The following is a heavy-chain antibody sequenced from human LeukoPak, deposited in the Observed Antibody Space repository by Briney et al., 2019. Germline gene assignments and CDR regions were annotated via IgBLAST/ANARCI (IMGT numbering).Heavy chain of an antibody. Sequence: GGSLSLSCAASGLTFDDYAMHWVRQAPGKGLEWVSGISWNSGSIGYADSVKGRFTISRDNAKNSLYLQMSSLRAEDTALYYCAKGEQQLAYGMDVWGQGTTVTVSS. CDR1: GLTFDDYA. D-gene: IGHD6-13*01. CDR2: ISWNSGSI. J-gene: IGHJ6*02. V-gene: IGHV3-9*01. CDR3: AKGEQQLAYGMDV.